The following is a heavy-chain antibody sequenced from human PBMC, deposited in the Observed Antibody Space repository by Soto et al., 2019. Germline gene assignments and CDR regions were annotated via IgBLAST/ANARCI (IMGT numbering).Heavy chain of an antibody. D-gene: IGHD4-17*01. CDR1: GYTFTTFH. CDR2: INPDTGDS. CDR3: ARVRYVDFSYKH. Sequence: ASVKVSSDASGYTFTTFHLHWVRLAPGQGLEWMGWINPDTGDSEYGQKFQSRVTLTRDTSMTTAYMELSSLTSDDTAIYFCARVRYVDFSYKHWGQGTPVNVAS. J-gene: IGHJ4*02. V-gene: IGHV1-2*02.